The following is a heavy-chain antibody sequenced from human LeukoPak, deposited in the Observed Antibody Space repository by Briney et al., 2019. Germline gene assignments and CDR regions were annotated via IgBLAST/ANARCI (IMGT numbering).Heavy chain of an antibody. CDR1: GGSISSSSHY. CDR3: ARGGVQGSCFDY. CDR2: IYYSGST. D-gene: IGHD3-16*01. Sequence: KPSETLSLTCTVSGGSISSSSHYWGWIRQPPGKGLEWIGSIYYSGSTYYNPSLKSRVTISVDTSKNQFSLKLSSVTAADTAVYYCARGGVQGSCFDYWGQGTLVTVSS. J-gene: IGHJ4*02. V-gene: IGHV4-39*01.